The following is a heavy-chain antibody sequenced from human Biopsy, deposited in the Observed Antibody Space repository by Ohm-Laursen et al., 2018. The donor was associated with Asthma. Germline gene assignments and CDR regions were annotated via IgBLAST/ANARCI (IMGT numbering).Heavy chain of an antibody. CDR2: ISYGGKT. Sequence: SENLSLTCTVSGGSMTPTSHYWDWIRQAPGKGLEWIGYISYGGKTSYNPSLKNRVTISRDTSKNQFSLRLTSVTAADTAVYFCARRITIFGVVQKDHGMDAWGQGTTVIVSS. J-gene: IGHJ6*02. CDR1: GGSMTPTSHY. D-gene: IGHD3-3*01. V-gene: IGHV4-39*01. CDR3: ARRITIFGVVQKDHGMDA.